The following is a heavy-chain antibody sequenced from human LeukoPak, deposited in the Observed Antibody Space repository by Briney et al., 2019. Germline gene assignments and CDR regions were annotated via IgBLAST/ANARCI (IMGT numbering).Heavy chain of an antibody. D-gene: IGHD2-2*01. V-gene: IGHV3-21*01. J-gene: IGHJ6*03. Sequence: GGSLRLSCAASGFTLRRHSMNWVRQAPGKGLEWVSSISSRSSYIYYADSVKGRFTTSRDNAKSSLYLQMNSLRAEDTAVYYCARAVDNYYYYNMDVWGKGTTVTVSS. CDR3: ARAVDNYYYYNMDV. CDR1: GFTLRRHS. CDR2: ISSRSSYI.